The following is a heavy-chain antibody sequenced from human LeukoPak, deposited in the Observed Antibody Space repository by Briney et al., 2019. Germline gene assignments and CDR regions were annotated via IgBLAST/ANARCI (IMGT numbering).Heavy chain of an antibody. J-gene: IGHJ4*02. V-gene: IGHV4-39*01. D-gene: IGHD5-24*01. Sequence: SETLSLTCTVSGGSISSSSYYWGWIRQPPGKGLEWIGSIYYSGSTYYNPSLKSRVTISVDTSKNQFSLKLSSVTAADTAVYYCARHFRHGYNPYYFDYWGQGTLVTVSS. CDR2: IYYSGST. CDR3: ARHFRHGYNPYYFDY. CDR1: GGSISSSSYY.